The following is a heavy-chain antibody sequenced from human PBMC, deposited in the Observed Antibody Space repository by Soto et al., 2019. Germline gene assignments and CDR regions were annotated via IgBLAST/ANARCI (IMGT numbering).Heavy chain of an antibody. J-gene: IGHJ4*02. D-gene: IGHD1-26*01. CDR2: ISGSGGST. CDR1: GFTFSSYA. CDR3: ARRGSGSYYNY. V-gene: IGHV3-23*01. Sequence: EVQLLESGGGLVQPGGSLRLSCAASGFTFSSYAMRWVRQAPGKGLEWVSAISGSGGSTYYADSVKGRFTISRDNSKNTLYLQKNSVRAEETAVYYCARRGSGSYYNYWGQGTLVTVSS.